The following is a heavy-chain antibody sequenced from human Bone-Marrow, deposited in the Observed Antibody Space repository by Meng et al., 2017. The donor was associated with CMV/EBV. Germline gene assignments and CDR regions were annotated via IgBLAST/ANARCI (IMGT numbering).Heavy chain of an antibody. CDR2: ISYDGSNK. CDR1: GFTFSSYA. Sequence: GESLKISCAASGFTFSSYAVHWVRQAPGKGLEWVAVISYDGSNKYYADSVKGRFTISRDNSKNTLYLQMNSLRAEDTAVYYCARGGDYDFWSGYLHYYGMDVWGQGTTVTVSS. J-gene: IGHJ6*02. D-gene: IGHD3-3*01. V-gene: IGHV3-30-3*01. CDR3: ARGGDYDFWSGYLHYYGMDV.